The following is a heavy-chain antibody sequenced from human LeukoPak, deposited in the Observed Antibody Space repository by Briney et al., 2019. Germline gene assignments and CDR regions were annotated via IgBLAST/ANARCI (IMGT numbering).Heavy chain of an antibody. CDR1: GFTFSSYG. Sequence: GGSLRLSCAASGFTFSSYGMHWVRQAPGKGLEWVAVISYDGSNKYYADSVKGRFTISRDNSKNTLYLQMNSLGAEDTAVYYCAKVSRIAARYYYGMDVWGQGTTVTVSS. CDR3: AKVSRIAARYYYGMDV. CDR2: ISYDGSNK. D-gene: IGHD6-6*01. V-gene: IGHV3-30*18. J-gene: IGHJ6*02.